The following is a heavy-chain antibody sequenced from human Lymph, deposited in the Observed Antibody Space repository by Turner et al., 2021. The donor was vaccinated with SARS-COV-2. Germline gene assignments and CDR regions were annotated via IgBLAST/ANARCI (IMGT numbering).Heavy chain of an antibody. CDR2: ISTYNGKT. V-gene: IGHV1-18*01. J-gene: IGHJ6*02. CDR1: GYTFTSYG. D-gene: IGHD6-19*01. CDR3: AVAGMNYDLLWKTYYYYGMDV. Sequence: HVQLVQSVAEVKKPGASVKVSCKASGYTFTSYGISWVRQAPGQGLEWMGWISTYNGKTNYAQKLQGRVTMTTDTSTSTAYMELRSLGSDDTAVYYCAVAGMNYDLLWKTYYYYGMDVWGQGTTVTVSS.